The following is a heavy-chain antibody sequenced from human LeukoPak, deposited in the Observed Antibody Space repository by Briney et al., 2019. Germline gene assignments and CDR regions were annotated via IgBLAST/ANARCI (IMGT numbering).Heavy chain of an antibody. Sequence: PGGSLRLSCAASGFTFSSYDMSWVRQAPGKGLEWVSAISGSGGSAYYADSVKGRFTISRDNAKDSVVLQMNSLRAEDTAVYYCARPRYCRSGSCYFDFWGQGALVTVSS. D-gene: IGHD2-15*01. J-gene: IGHJ4*02. CDR3: ARPRYCRSGSCYFDF. CDR2: ISGSGGSA. CDR1: GFTFSSYD. V-gene: IGHV3-23*01.